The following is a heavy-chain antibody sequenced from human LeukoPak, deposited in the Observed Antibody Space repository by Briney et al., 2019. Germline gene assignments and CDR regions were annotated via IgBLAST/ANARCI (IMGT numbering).Heavy chain of an antibody. CDR1: GYTFTSYY. J-gene: IGHJ4*02. CDR3: ARQYSGYDCGY. Sequence: ASVKVSCKASGYTFTSYYMHWVRQAPGQGLEWMGIINPSGGSTSYAQKFQGRVTMTRDTSTCTVYMELSSLRSEDTAVYYCARQYSGYDCGYWGQGTLVTVSS. V-gene: IGHV1-46*01. D-gene: IGHD5-12*01. CDR2: INPSGGST.